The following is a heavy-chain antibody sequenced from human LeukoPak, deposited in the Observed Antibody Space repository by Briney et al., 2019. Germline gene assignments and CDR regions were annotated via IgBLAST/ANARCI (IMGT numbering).Heavy chain of an antibody. V-gene: IGHV1-2*02. CDR3: ARDEAAARWNAFDI. CDR2: INPKSGGT. CDR1: GYTFTGYY. J-gene: IGHJ3*02. D-gene: IGHD6-6*01. Sequence: ASVKVSCKASGYTFTGYYIHWVRQAPGQGLEWMGWINPKSGGTNYAQKFQGRVTMTRDTSISTAYMELSRLRSDDTAVYYCARDEAAARWNAFDIWGQGTMVTVSS.